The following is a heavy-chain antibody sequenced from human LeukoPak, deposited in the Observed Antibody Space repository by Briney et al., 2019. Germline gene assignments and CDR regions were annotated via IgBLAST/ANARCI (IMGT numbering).Heavy chain of an antibody. V-gene: IGHV1-18*01. Sequence: ASVKVSCKASGYTFTSYGISWVRQAPGQGPEWMGWISAYNGDTNYAQNLQGRVTMTTDASTSTAYMDLMSLRSDDTAVYYCARNDCSSTTCYVTFDYWGQGTLVIVSS. J-gene: IGHJ4*02. CDR1: GYTFTSYG. CDR2: ISAYNGDT. D-gene: IGHD2-2*01. CDR3: ARNDCSSTTCYVTFDY.